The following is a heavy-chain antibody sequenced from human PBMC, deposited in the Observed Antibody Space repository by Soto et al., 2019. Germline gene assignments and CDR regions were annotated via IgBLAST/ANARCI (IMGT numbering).Heavy chain of an antibody. Sequence: EVQMLESGGGLVQPGGSLRLSCAASGFTFSSYSMSWVHQAPGKGLAWVSVIGGNGVTTYYADSVKGRFTISRDNSKNTLYLQMNSLRAEDTAIYYCARHGGLTRAMVDYWGQGTLVTVSS. D-gene: IGHD2-15*01. CDR1: GFTFSSYS. CDR2: IGGNGVTT. J-gene: IGHJ4*02. V-gene: IGHV3-23*01. CDR3: ARHGGLTRAMVDY.